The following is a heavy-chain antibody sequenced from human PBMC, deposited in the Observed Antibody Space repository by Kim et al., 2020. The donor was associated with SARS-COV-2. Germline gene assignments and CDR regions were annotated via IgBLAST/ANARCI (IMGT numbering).Heavy chain of an antibody. CDR1: GYSFSGHA. Sequence: ASVKVSCKASGYSFSGHAMGWVRQAPGQGLEWMGWITTDTGNPTYAQGFGGRFVFSMDISVSTAYLQINSLRSEDTAVYYCARVGQPHNWFDPWGQGTLVTVSS. V-gene: IGHV7-4-1*02. J-gene: IGHJ5*02. D-gene: IGHD3-10*01. CDR2: ITTDTGNP. CDR3: ARVGQPHNWFDP.